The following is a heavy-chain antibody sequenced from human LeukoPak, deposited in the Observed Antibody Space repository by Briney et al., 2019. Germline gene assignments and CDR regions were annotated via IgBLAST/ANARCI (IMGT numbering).Heavy chain of an antibody. J-gene: IGHJ4*02. CDR2: MNPNSGNT. CDR1: GYTFTSYG. V-gene: IGHV1-8*02. D-gene: IGHD3-22*01. CDR3: ARGLGNTYYYDSSGYSPFDY. Sequence: ASVKVSCKASGYTFTSYGISWVRQATGQGLEWMGWMNPNSGNTGYAQKFQGRVTMTRNTSISTAYMELSSLRSEDTAVYYCARGLGNTYYYDSSGYSPFDYWGQGTLVTVSS.